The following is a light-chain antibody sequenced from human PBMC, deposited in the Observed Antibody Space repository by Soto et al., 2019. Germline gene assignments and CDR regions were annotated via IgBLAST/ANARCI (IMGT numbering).Light chain of an antibody. CDR1: SSDIGGYNY. CDR3: SSYTSSSTPRV. V-gene: IGLV2-14*01. J-gene: IGLJ2*01. Sequence: QSALTQPASVSGSPGQSITISCTGTSSDIGGYNYVSWYQQHPGKAPKLMIYDVTSRPSGISNRFSGSKSGNTASLTISGLQAEDEADYYCSSYTSSSTPRVFGGGTKLTVL. CDR2: DVT.